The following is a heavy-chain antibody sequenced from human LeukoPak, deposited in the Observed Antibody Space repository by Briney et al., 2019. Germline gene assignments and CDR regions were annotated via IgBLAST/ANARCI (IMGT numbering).Heavy chain of an antibody. Sequence: SETLSLTCTVSGDSISSGDYYWRWVRQPPGKGLGWIGYIYYSGSTYYNPSLKSRVTISVDTSKIQFSLKLSSVTAADTAVYYCARDGSWGSGSFHLWGQGTLVTVSS. J-gene: IGHJ1*01. CDR1: GDSISSGDYY. CDR3: ARDGSWGSGSFHL. V-gene: IGHV4-30-4*01. CDR2: IYYSGST. D-gene: IGHD3-10*01.